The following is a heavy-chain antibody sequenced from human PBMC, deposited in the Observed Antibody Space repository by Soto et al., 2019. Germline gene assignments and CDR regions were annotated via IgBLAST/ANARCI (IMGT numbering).Heavy chain of an antibody. J-gene: IGHJ4*02. CDR1: GSTFTGYF. D-gene: IGHD6-19*01. V-gene: IGHV1-2*02. CDR2: INPNSGGT. CDR3: ARGLGRQQWLVLVY. Sequence: QVQLVQSGAEVKKPGAQGKVPCKASGSTFTGYFMHWVRQAPGQGLEWMGWINPNSGGTNYAQKFQGRVTMTRDTSISTAYMELSRLRSDDTAVYYCARGLGRQQWLVLVYWGQGTLVTVSS.